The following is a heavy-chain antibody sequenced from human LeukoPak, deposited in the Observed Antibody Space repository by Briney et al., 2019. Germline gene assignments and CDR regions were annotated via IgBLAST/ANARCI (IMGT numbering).Heavy chain of an antibody. V-gene: IGHV3-53*01. CDR3: ARGRRDGYNSFDY. J-gene: IGHJ4*02. Sequence: GSLRLSCAASGVTVSSNYMSWVRQAPGKGLEWVSVIYSGGSTYYADSVKGRFTISRDNSKNTLYLQMNSLRAEDTAVYYCARGRRDGYNSFDYWGQGTLVTVSS. CDR1: GVTVSSNY. CDR2: IYSGGST. D-gene: IGHD5-24*01.